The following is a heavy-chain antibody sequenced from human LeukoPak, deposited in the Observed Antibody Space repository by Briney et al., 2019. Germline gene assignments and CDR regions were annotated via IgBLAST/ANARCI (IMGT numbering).Heavy chain of an antibody. J-gene: IGHJ4*02. CDR2: IKQDGSEK. Sequence: GRSLRLSCAASGFTFSNYWMSWVRQAPGKGLEWVANIKQDGSEKYYVDSVKGRFTISRDNAENSLYLQMNSLSNEDTAVYYCASTQTFDYWGQGTLVTVSS. CDR1: GFTFSNYW. V-gene: IGHV3-7*01. CDR3: ASTQTFDY.